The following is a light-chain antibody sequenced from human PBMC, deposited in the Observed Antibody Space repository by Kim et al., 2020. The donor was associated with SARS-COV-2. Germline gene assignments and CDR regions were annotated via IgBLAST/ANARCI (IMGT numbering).Light chain of an antibody. CDR2: SRN. CDR1: SLRSYY. J-gene: IGLJ2*01. V-gene: IGLV3-19*01. Sequence: SSELTQDPAVSVALGQTVRITCQGDSLRSYYATWYQQKPRQAPVLVIYSRNNRPSGIPDRFSGSTSGNTASLTISGAQAEDEADFYCQSRDSGGKVIFGGGTQLTVL. CDR3: QSRDSGGKVI.